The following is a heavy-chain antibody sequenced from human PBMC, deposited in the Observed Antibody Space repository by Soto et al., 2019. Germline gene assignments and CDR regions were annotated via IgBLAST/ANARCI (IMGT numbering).Heavy chain of an antibody. CDR1: GYSFTSYW. CDR2: IYPGDSDT. Sequence: PGESLKISCKGSGYSFTSYWIGWVRQMPGKGLEWMGIIYPGDSDTRYSPSFQGQVTISADKSISTAYLQWSSLKASDTAMYYCARLTVDTAMVSYYYYCGMDVWGHRTKVTVS. CDR3: ARLTVDTAMVSYYYYCGMDV. V-gene: IGHV5-51*01. J-gene: IGHJ6*02. D-gene: IGHD5-18*01.